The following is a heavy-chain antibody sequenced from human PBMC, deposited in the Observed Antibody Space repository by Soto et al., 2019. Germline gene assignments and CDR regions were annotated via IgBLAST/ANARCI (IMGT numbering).Heavy chain of an antibody. Sequence: EVQLLESGGGLVQPGGSLRLSCAASGFTFSSYAMSWVRPAPGKGLEWVSAISGSGGSTYYADSVKGRFTISRDNSKNTLYLQMNSLRAEDTAVYYCAKDTVVVTAKFDYWGQGTLVTVSS. V-gene: IGHV3-23*01. J-gene: IGHJ4*02. D-gene: IGHD2-21*02. CDR2: ISGSGGST. CDR3: AKDTVVVTAKFDY. CDR1: GFTFSSYA.